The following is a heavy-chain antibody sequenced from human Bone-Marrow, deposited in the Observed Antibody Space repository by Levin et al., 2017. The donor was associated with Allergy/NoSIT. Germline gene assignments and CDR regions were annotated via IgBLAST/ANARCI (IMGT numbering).Heavy chain of an antibody. CDR1: GYTFSDFY. Sequence: GESLKISCKTSGYTFSDFYMHWLRQAPGQGLEWMGRINPHSGGANSARKFQGRLTMTRDTSINHLHMELGSLESDDTALYYCARGSGVSTLWYFDSWGQGTLVTVSS. D-gene: IGHD2-21*01. J-gene: IGHJ4*02. V-gene: IGHV1-2*06. CDR3: ARGSGVSTLWYFDS. CDR2: INPHSGGA.